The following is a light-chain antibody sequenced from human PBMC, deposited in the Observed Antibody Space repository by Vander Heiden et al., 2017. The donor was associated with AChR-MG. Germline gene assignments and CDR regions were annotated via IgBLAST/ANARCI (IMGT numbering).Light chain of an antibody. CDR1: KSISSY. Sequence: DIQMTQSPSSLPGSVGGRVTIASRASKSISSYLYSYQQKPGEAPNLLIYAASSLQSGVPSRFTGSGSGTDFTHTISSRQSQDFVTYYCQQSYTAPRYTFCQGTNLDIK. CDR2: AAS. J-gene: IGKJ2*01. V-gene: IGKV1-39*01. CDR3: QQSYTAPRYT.